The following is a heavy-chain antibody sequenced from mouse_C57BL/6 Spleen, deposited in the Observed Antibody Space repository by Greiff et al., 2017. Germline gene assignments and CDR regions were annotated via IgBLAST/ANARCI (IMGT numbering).Heavy chain of an antibody. CDR3: AREFITTVVASFDV. D-gene: IGHD1-1*01. V-gene: IGHV3-6*01. CDR1: GYSITSGYY. J-gene: IGHJ1*03. Sequence: EVKLQESGPGLVKPSQSLSLTCSVTGYSITSGYYWNWIRQFPGNKLEWMGYISYDGSNNYNPSLKNRISITRDTSKNQFFLKLNSVTTEDTATYYCAREFITTVVASFDVWGTETTVTVSS. CDR2: ISYDGSN.